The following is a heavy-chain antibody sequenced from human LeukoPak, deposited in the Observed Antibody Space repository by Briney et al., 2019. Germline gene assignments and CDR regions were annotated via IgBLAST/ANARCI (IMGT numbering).Heavy chain of an antibody. D-gene: IGHD6-13*01. Sequence: SVKVSCKASGGTFSSYAISWVRQAPGQGLEWMGGIIPIFGTADYAQKFQGRVTITADESTSTAYMELSSLRSEDTAVYYCARDGIAAAGTSDYWGQGTLVTVSS. J-gene: IGHJ4*02. CDR3: ARDGIAAAGTSDY. CDR2: IIPIFGTA. CDR1: GGTFSSYA. V-gene: IGHV1-69*13.